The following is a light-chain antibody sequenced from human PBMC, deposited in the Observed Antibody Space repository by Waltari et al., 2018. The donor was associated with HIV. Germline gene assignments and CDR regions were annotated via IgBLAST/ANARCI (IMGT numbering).Light chain of an antibody. CDR1: SGSIADNH. CDR2: EAN. V-gene: IGLV6-57*03. CDR3: QSYDRTNPCV. J-gene: IGLJ1*01. Sequence: NFMLTQPHSVSESPGKTVTISCARSSGSIADNHVQWYQQRPGRVPTPVIYEANQRPSGVPDRFSGSIDSSSNSASLTISELKTEDEADYYCQSYDRTNPCVFGTGTRVTVL.